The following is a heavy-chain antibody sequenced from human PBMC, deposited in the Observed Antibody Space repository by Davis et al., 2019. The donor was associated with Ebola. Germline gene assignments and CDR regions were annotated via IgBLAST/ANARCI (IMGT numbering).Heavy chain of an antibody. Sequence: GESLKISCKGFGYSFISYWIGWVRQMPGKGLEWMGIIYPGDSDTRYSPSFQGQVTISADKSISTAYLQWSSLKASDTAMYFCARRHCTGTSCYVDYWGQGTLVTVSS. CDR2: IYPGDSDT. CDR3: ARRHCTGTSCYVDY. CDR1: GYSFISYW. V-gene: IGHV5-51*01. D-gene: IGHD2-2*01. J-gene: IGHJ4*02.